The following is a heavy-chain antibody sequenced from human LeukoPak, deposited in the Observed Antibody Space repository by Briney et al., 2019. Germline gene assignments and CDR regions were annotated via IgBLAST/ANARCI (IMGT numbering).Heavy chain of an antibody. J-gene: IGHJ4*02. V-gene: IGHV1-18*01. CDR1: GYTFTSYG. D-gene: IGHD3-3*01. CDR2: ISAYNGNT. CDR3: ARVLYYDFWSGXYHNNLIDY. Sequence: ASVKVSCKASGYTFTSYGISWVRQAPGQGLEWMGWISAYNGNTNYAQKLQGRVTMTTDTSTSTAYMELRSLRSDDTAVYYCARVLYYDFWSGXYHNNLIDYWGQGTLVTVS.